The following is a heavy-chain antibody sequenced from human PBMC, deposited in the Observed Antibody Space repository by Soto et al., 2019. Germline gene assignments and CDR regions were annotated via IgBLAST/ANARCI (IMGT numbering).Heavy chain of an antibody. CDR1: GASISGFY. CDR3: VRDGTKTLRDWFDP. V-gene: IGHV4-4*07. Sequence: SETLSLTCTVSGASISGFYWSWIRKSAGKGLEWIGRVYATGTTDYNPSLKSRVMMSVDTSKRQFSLKLRSVTAADTAVYYCVRDGTKTLRDWFDPWGQGISVTVSS. J-gene: IGHJ5*02. D-gene: IGHD1-1*01. CDR2: VYATGTT.